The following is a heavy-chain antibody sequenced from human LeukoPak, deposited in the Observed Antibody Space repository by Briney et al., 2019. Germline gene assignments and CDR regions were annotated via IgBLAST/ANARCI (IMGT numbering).Heavy chain of an antibody. CDR1: GLTFNTYA. V-gene: IGHV3-23*01. D-gene: IGHD1-26*01. CDR2: ISDSGRDT. CDR3: ATGCVGSPSCFTTGYDH. Sequence: GGSLRLSCAVSGLTFNTYAMNWVRQAPGKGLEWVSGISDSGRDTYYSDSVKGRFSISRDNSKSTVHLQMNSLRAEDTALYFCATGCVGSPSCFTTGYDHWGQGTLVTVSS. J-gene: IGHJ4*02.